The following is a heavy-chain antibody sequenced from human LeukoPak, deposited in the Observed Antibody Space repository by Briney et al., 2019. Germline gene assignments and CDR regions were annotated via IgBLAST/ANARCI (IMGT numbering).Heavy chain of an antibody. D-gene: IGHD2-8*01. CDR2: INTYNGNT. CDR1: GYTFTSYS. CDR3: ARDLVHHRLLATNYNWFDP. V-gene: IGHV1-18*01. Sequence: ASVKVSCKASGYTFTSYSISWVRLTPGQGLEWMGWINTYNGNTKYIQKLQGRVTMTTDTSTSTAYMELRSLRSDDTAVYYCARDLVHHRLLATNYNWFDPWGQGTLVTVSS. J-gene: IGHJ5*02.